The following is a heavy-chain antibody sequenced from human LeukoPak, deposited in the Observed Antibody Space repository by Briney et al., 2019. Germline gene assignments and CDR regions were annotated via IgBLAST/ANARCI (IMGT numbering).Heavy chain of an antibody. D-gene: IGHD2-21*02. CDR3: ARVRCGGDCYFGYFDY. Sequence: GGSLRLSCAASGFTFSSYSMNWVRQAPGKGLEWVSSISSSSYIYYADSVKGRFTISRDNAKNSLYLQMNSLRAEDTAVYYCARVRCGGDCYFGYFDYWGQGTLVTVSS. CDR1: GFTFSSYS. J-gene: IGHJ4*02. V-gene: IGHV3-21*01. CDR2: ISSSSYI.